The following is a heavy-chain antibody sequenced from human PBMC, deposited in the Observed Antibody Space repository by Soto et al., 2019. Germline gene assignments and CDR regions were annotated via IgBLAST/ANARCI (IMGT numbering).Heavy chain of an antibody. Sequence: QVQLVQSGAEVKKPGSSVKVSCKASGGTFSSYAISWVRQAPGQGLEWIGGSITSFGTANYAQKFQGRVTFTADKSTSTAYMELSSLRSEDTAVYYCARASRGTHGENWFDPWGQGTLVTVSS. CDR3: ARASRGTHGENWFDP. V-gene: IGHV1-69*06. CDR1: GGTFSSYA. J-gene: IGHJ5*02. D-gene: IGHD3-10*01. CDR2: SITSFGTA.